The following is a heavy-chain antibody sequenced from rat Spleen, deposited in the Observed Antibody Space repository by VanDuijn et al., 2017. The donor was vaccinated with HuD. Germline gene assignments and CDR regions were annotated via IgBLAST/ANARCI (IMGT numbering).Heavy chain of an antibody. CDR2: IWGDGTK. CDR3: ARHLREASGVMDA. Sequence: QVQLKESGPGLVQPSQTLSLTCTVSGFSLITNSVHWVRQPPGKGLERMGGIWGDGTKDYNLSLKSRLIISRETSKSQVLLKMNSLHPEDTGTYSCARHLREASGVMDAWGQGASVTVSS. V-gene: IGHV2-1*01. CDR1: GFSLITNS. J-gene: IGHJ4*01. D-gene: IGHD4-3*01.